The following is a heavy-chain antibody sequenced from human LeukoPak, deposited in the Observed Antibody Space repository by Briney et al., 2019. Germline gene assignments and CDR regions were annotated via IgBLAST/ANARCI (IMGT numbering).Heavy chain of an antibody. Sequence: PGGSLRLSCAASGFTVSSNYMSWVRQAPGKGLEWVSVIYNGGSTYYADSVKGRFTISRDNSKNTFYLQMNSLRAEDTAVYYCARGVSYGSGSYIGDPWGQGTLVTVSS. CDR1: GFTVSSNY. CDR3: ARGVSYGSGSYIGDP. CDR2: IYNGGST. D-gene: IGHD3-10*01. V-gene: IGHV3-53*01. J-gene: IGHJ5*02.